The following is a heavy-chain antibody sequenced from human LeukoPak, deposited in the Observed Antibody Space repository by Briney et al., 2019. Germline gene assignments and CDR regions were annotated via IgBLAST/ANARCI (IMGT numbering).Heavy chain of an antibody. J-gene: IGHJ4*02. CDR2: INTDGSST. V-gene: IGHV3-74*01. CDR3: VTISWHDFDY. D-gene: IGHD3-9*01. CDR1: GFTFSRYW. Sequence: GGSLRLSCAASGFTFSRYWMHWVRQAPGKGLVWVSHINTDGSSTTYADSVKGRFTISRDNAQNTLYLQMNSLRAEDTAVYYCVTISWHDFDYWGQGTLVTVSS.